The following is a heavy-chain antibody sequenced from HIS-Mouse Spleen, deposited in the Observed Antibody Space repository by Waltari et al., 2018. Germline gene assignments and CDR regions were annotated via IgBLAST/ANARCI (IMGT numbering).Heavy chain of an antibody. CDR2: IYCSGST. V-gene: IGHV4-39*07. CDR3: AREIPYSSSWYDWYFDL. CDR1: GGSISSSSYY. J-gene: IGHJ2*01. D-gene: IGHD6-13*01. Sequence: QLQLQESGPGLVKPSETLSLTCTVPGGSISSSSYYWGWIRQPPGKGLEWIVIIYCSGSTYYTPSLKSRVTISVDTSKNRFSLKLSSVTAADTAVYYCAREIPYSSSWYDWYFDLWGRGTLVTVSS.